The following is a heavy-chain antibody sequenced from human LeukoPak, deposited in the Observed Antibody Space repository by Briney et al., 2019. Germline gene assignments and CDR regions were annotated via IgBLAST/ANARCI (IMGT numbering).Heavy chain of an antibody. J-gene: IGHJ4*02. D-gene: IGHD7-27*01. CDR2: IHTSGST. Sequence: PSETLSLTCTVSGGSISGYFWGWIRQPAGKGLEWIGRIHTSGSTNYNPSLRSRVSMSVDTSKNKFSLNLNSVTAADTAVYYCASHSTSNWGAFVSWGQGTLVTVSS. CDR1: GGSISGYF. V-gene: IGHV4-4*07. CDR3: ASHSTSNWGAFVS.